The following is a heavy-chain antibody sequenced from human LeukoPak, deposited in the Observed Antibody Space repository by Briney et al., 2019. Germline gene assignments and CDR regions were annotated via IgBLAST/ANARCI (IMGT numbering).Heavy chain of an antibody. CDR3: ARDQRLVKTDAFDI. CDR2: IKQDGSEK. CDR1: GFTFSSYW. J-gene: IGHJ3*02. V-gene: IGHV3-7*01. D-gene: IGHD6-19*01. Sequence: GGSLRLSCAASGFTFSSYWMSWVRQAPGKGLEWVANIKQDGSEKYYVDSVKGRFTISRDNAKNSLYLQMNSLRAEDTAVYYCARDQRLVKTDAFDIWGQGTMVTVSS.